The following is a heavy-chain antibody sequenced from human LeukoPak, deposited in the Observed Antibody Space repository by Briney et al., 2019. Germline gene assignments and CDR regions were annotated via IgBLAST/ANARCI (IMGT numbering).Heavy chain of an antibody. CDR1: GFTFNSNA. CDR3: AKIPYSGSYFDY. J-gene: IGHJ4*02. CDR2: ISYDGSNK. V-gene: IGHV3-30-3*02. Sequence: GGSLRLSCAASGFTFNSNAIHWVRQAPGKGLEWVAVISYDGSNKYYADSVKGRFTISRDNSKNTLYLQMNSLRAEDTAVYYCAKIPYSGSYFDYWGQGTLVTVSS. D-gene: IGHD1-26*01.